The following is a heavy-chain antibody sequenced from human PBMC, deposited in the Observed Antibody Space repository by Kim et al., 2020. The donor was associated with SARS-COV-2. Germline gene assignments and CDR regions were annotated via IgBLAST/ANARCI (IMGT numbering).Heavy chain of an antibody. V-gene: IGHV1-69*13. CDR2: IIPIFGTA. D-gene: IGHD3-9*01. Sequence: SVKVSCKASGGTFSSYAISWVRQAPGQGLEWMGGIIPIFGTANYAQKFQGRVTITADESTSTAYMELSSLRSEDTAVYYCACPLRYFDWLVDYGMDVWGQGTTVTVSS. CDR3: ACPLRYFDWLVDYGMDV. CDR1: GGTFSSYA. J-gene: IGHJ6*02.